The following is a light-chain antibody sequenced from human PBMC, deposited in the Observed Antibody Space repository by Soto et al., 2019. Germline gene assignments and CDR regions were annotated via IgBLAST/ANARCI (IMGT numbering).Light chain of an antibody. V-gene: IGKV3-15*01. CDR1: QSVSSN. CDR2: GAS. J-gene: IGKJ5*01. CDR3: QQYNNWPLT. Sequence: EIVFTQSPATLSFSPVERATLSCRASQSVSSNLAWYQQKPGQAPRLLIYGASTRATGIPARFSGSGSGTEFTLTISSLQSEDFAVYYCQQYNNWPLTFGQGRRLEIK.